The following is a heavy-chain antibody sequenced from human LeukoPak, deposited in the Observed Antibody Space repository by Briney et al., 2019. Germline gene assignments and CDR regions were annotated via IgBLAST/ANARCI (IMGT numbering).Heavy chain of an antibody. CDR3: ARRTLGSPGRDYFDY. CDR1: GFTFSSYA. V-gene: IGHV3-7*01. J-gene: IGHJ4*02. Sequence: GGSLRLSCAASGFTFSSYAMTWVRQAPGKGLEWVANIKQDGSEKYYVDSVKGRFTISRDNAKNSLYLQMNSLRAEDTAVYYCARRTLGSPGRDYFDYWGQGTLVTVSS. D-gene: IGHD7-27*01. CDR2: IKQDGSEK.